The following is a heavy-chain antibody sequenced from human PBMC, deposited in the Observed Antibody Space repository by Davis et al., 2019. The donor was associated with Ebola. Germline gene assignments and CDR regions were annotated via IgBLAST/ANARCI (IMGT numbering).Heavy chain of an antibody. CDR3: ARDPTLENFDY. V-gene: IGHV4-4*07. CDR1: GGSISSHY. CDR2: IYTSGST. D-gene: IGHD4-23*01. Sequence: SETLSLTCTVSGGSISSHYWSWIRQPAGKGLEWIGRIYTSGSTNYNPSLKSRVTISVDTSKNQFSLKLSPITAADTAVYYCARDPTLENFDYWGQGTLVTVSS. J-gene: IGHJ4*02.